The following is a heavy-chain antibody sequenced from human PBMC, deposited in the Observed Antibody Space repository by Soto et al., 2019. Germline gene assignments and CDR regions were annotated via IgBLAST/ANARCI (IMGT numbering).Heavy chain of an antibody. V-gene: IGHV3-33*01. J-gene: IGHJ4*02. CDR3: ARSRSLWVAAY. CDR1: GFTFSSYG. Sequence: QVQLVESGGGVVQPGRSLRLSCAASGFTFSSYGMHWVRQAPGKGLEWVAVIWYDGSNKYYADSVKGRFTISRDNSKNTLYLQMNSLRAEDTAVYYCARSRSLWVAAYWGQGTLVTVSS. CDR2: IWYDGSNK. D-gene: IGHD3-10*01.